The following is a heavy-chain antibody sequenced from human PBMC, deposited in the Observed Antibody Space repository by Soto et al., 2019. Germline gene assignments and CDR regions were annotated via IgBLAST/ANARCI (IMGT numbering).Heavy chain of an antibody. CDR1: GGSFSGYY. CDR3: ARYCSGGSCYSNWFDP. CDR2: INHSGST. J-gene: IGHJ5*02. D-gene: IGHD2-15*01. Sequence: PSETLSLTCAVYGGSFSGYYWSWIRQPPGKGLEWIGEINHSGSTNYNPSLKSRVTTSVDTSKNQFSLKLSSVTAADTAVYYCARYCSGGSCYSNWFDPWGQGTLVTVS. V-gene: IGHV4-34*01.